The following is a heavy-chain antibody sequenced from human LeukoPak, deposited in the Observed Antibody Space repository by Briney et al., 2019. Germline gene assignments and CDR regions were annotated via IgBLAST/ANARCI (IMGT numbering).Heavy chain of an antibody. CDR2: ISGSGGST. CDR1: GFTFSSYA. CDR3: ARYYDSSGSDDAFDI. J-gene: IGHJ3*02. D-gene: IGHD3-22*01. V-gene: IGHV3-23*01. Sequence: GGSLRLSCAASGFTFSSYAVSWVRQAPGKGLEWVSAISGSGGSTYYADSVKGRFTISRDNSKNTLYLQMNSLRAEDTAVYYCARYYDSSGSDDAFDIWGQGTMVTVSS.